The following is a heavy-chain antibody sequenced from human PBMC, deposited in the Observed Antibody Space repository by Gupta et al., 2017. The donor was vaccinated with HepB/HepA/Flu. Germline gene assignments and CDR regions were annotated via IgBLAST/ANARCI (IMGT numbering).Heavy chain of an antibody. CDR3: ARQGVAVVTDSPNDGFDI. CDR1: GGSISGSTSYY. CDR2: IYYSGTT. D-gene: IGHD2-21*02. J-gene: IGHJ3*02. Sequence: QLQLQESGPGVVKPSETLSLTCSVSGGSISGSTSYYWGWIRQPPGKGLEWIGSIYYSGTTYYNPSFKSRVTISVDSSRKKMSLKLSSVTAADTAVFYCARQGVAVVTDSPNDGFDIWGQGTMVTVSS. V-gene: IGHV4-39*01.